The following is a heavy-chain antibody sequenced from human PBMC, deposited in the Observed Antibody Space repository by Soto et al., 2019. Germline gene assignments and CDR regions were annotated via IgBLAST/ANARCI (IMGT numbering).Heavy chain of an antibody. V-gene: IGHV4-4*02. CDR1: GGSISSSNW. CDR3: ARVRGYYDKENDY. J-gene: IGHJ4*02. D-gene: IGHD3-22*01. Sequence: QVQLQESGPGLVKPSATLSLTCAVSGGSISSSNWWSWVRQPPGKGLEWIGEIYHSGSTNYNPSLKGRVTISVDKSKNQFSLKLSSVTAADTAVYYCARVRGYYDKENDYWGQGTLVTVSS. CDR2: IYHSGST.